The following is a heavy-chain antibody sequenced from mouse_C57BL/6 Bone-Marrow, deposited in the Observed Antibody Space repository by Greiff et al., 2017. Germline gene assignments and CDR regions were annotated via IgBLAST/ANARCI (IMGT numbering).Heavy chain of an antibody. CDR1: GYTFTDYN. Sequence: EVKLVESGPELVKPGASVKIPCKASGYTFTDYNMDWVKQSHGKSLEWIGDINPNNGGTIYNQKFKGKATLTVDKSSSTAYMELRSLTSEDTAVYYCARYDGYYVPFAYWGQGTLVTVSA. CDR3: ARYDGYYVPFAY. D-gene: IGHD2-3*01. V-gene: IGHV1-18*01. J-gene: IGHJ3*01. CDR2: INPNNGGT.